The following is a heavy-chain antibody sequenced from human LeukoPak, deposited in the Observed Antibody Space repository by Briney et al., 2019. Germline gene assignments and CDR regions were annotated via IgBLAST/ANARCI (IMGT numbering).Heavy chain of an antibody. CDR2: ISGSGGST. CDR1: GFTFSSYV. Sequence: GGSLRLSRAASGFTFSSYVINWVRQAPGKGLKWVSAISGSGGSTYYADSVKGRFTISRDNSKNTLYLQMNSLRAEDTALYYCAKDDSGWHPLGFDYWGQGILVTVSS. CDR3: AKDDSGWHPLGFDY. V-gene: IGHV3-23*01. J-gene: IGHJ4*02. D-gene: IGHD6-19*01.